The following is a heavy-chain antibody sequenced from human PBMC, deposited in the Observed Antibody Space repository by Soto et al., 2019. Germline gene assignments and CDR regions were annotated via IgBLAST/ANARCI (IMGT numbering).Heavy chain of an antibody. CDR2: ILPIFGTA. J-gene: IGHJ4*02. V-gene: IGHV1-69*12. D-gene: IGHD1-26*01. Sequence: QVQLVQSGAEVKKPGSSVKVSCKASGGTFSSYAISWVRQAPGQGLEWMGGILPIFGTANYAQKFQGRVTSTADESTSTAYMELSSLSSEDTAVYYCAREVGATPGGRLDYWGQGTLVAVSS. CDR3: AREVGATPGGRLDY. CDR1: GGTFSSYA.